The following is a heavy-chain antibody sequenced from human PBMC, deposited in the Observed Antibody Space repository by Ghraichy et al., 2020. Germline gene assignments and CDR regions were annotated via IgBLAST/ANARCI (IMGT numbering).Heavy chain of an antibody. Sequence: GESLNISCAASGFTFSNYWMNWVRQAPGKGLEWVSRINRDGSNTPYADSVKGRFTISRDNAENTLYLQMSGLRVEDTGVYYCVSGYDSDYFDHWGQGTLVTVSS. CDR3: VSGYDSDYFDH. V-gene: IGHV3-74*01. D-gene: IGHD3-22*01. J-gene: IGHJ4*02. CDR2: INRDGSNT. CDR1: GFTFSNYW.